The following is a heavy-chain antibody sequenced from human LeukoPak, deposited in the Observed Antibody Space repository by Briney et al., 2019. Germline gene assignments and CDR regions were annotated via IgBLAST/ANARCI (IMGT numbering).Heavy chain of an antibody. D-gene: IGHD3-22*01. J-gene: IGHJ4*02. V-gene: IGHV3-72*01. CDR1: GFTFSDHF. CDR3: TTVNPVTSSGYYY. CDR2: SRSKVRSYST. Sequence: PGGSLRLSCEASGFTFSDHFMDWVRQVPGMGLEWVGRSRSKVRSYSTEYAPSVKGRITISRDESKNSLYLQMNSLETEDTAVYYCTTVNPVTSSGYYYWGQGTLVTVSS.